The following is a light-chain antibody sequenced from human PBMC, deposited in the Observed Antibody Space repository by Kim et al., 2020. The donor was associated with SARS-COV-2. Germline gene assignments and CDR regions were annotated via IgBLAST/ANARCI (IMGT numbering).Light chain of an antibody. CDR2: QDT. J-gene: IGLJ2*01. CDR1: KLGDKY. Sequence: SYELTQPPSVSVSPGQTASITCSGDKLGDKYACWYQLKPGQSPLLVIYQDTMRPSGIPERFSASNSGTTATLPITGTQPVDEADYYCQAWDTTLGVFFGG. V-gene: IGLV3-1*01. CDR3: QAWDTTLGVF.